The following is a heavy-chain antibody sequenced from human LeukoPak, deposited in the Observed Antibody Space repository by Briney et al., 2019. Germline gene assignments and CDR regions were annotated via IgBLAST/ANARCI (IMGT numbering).Heavy chain of an antibody. CDR3: ARGANWNDQVYYYYYYMDV. D-gene: IGHD1-1*01. V-gene: IGHV1-18*01. Sequence: GASVKVSCETSGYTFSNYDINWVRQAPGQGLEWMGWISAYNGNTNYAQKLQGRVTMTTDTSTSTAYMELRSLRSDDTAVYYCARGANWNDQVYYYYYYMDVWGKGTTVTVSS. J-gene: IGHJ6*03. CDR1: GYTFSNYD. CDR2: ISAYNGNT.